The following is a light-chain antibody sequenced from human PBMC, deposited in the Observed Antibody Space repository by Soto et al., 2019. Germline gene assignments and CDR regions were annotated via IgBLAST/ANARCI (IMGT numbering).Light chain of an antibody. CDR3: QQYDNAPALFT. V-gene: IGKV3-20*01. CDR1: QTVSSSY. Sequence: EIVLTQSPGTLSLSPGERATLSCRASQTVSSSYLAWYQQKPGQAPRLLIYGASSRAAAIPDRFSGSGCGTDFTLTISNLEPEDSAVYYCQQYDNAPALFTFGPGTKVDI. CDR2: GAS. J-gene: IGKJ3*01.